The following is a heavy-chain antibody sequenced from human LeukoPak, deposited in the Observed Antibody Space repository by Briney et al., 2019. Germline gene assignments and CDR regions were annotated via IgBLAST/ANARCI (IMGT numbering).Heavy chain of an antibody. CDR1: GFTFSSYW. J-gene: IGHJ3*02. CDR3: ARVGGSAPYYDFWSGYSSGAFDI. V-gene: IGHV3-7*03. Sequence: GGSLRLSCAASGFTFSSYWMSWVRQAPGKGLEWVANIKQDGSEKYYVDSVKGRFTISRDNAKNSLYLQMNSLRAEDTAVYYCARVGGSAPYYDFWSGYSSGAFDIWGQGTMVTVSS. CDR2: IKQDGSEK. D-gene: IGHD3-3*01.